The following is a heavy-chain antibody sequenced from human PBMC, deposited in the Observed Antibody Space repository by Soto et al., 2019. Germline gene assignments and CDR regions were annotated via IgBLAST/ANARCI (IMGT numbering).Heavy chain of an antibody. J-gene: IGHJ6*03. V-gene: IGHV3-7*01. CDR2: IKQDGSEK. CDR1: GFTFSSYW. CDR3: ARECVFPGAQRAYYYPYLDG. Sequence: GGSLRLSCAASGFTFSSYWMSWVRQAPGKGLEWVANIKQDGSEKYYVDSVKGRFTISRDNAKNSLYLQMNSLRAEDTAVYYSARECVFPGAQRAYYYPYLDGWDKGTTDTFSS. D-gene: IGHD3-16*01.